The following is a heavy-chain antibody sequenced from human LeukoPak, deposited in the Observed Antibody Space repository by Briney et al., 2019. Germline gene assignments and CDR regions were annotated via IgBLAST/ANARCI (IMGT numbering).Heavy chain of an antibody. J-gene: IGHJ4*02. D-gene: IGHD2-15*01. V-gene: IGHV3-23*01. CDR3: AKDQGQAVVPRRFDY. Sequence: GGSLRLSCAASGFTFSTYAMSWVRQAPGKGLEWVSTIYYSGGNTYSADSVKGRFTISRDNAKSTLYLQMNSLRAEDTAAYYCAKDQGQAVVPRRFDYWGQGTLVTVSS. CDR2: IYYSGGNT. CDR1: GFTFSTYA.